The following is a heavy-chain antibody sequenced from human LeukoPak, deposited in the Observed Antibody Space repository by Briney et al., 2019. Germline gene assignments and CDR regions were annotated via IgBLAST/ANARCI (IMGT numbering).Heavy chain of an antibody. V-gene: IGHV3-21*01. J-gene: IGHJ4*02. Sequence: GGSLRLSCAASGFPFSTYNMNWVRQAPGKGLEWVSSISSSSSYIYYADSVRGRFTISRDNARNSLNLQMNSLSAEDTAVYYCARTGDDFDYWGQGTLVTVSS. CDR1: GFPFSTYN. CDR3: ARTGDDFDY. D-gene: IGHD7-27*01. CDR2: ISSSSSYI.